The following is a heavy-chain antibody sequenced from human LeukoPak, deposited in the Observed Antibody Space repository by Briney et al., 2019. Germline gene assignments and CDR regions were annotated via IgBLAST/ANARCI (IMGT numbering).Heavy chain of an antibody. CDR2: IFYSGST. D-gene: IGHD3-22*01. V-gene: IGHV4-59*01. Sequence: SETLSLTCTVSGGSISSYYWGWIRQPPGKGLEWIGYIFYSGSTNYNPSLKSRVTISVDTSKNQFSLKLSSVTAADTAVYYCAGLPYYYDSSGYQPYWGQGTLVTVSS. CDR3: AGLPYYYDSSGYQPY. CDR1: GGSISSYY. J-gene: IGHJ4*02.